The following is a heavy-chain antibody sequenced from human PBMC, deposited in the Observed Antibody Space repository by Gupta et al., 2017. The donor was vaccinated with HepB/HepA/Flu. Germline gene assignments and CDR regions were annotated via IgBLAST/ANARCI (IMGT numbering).Heavy chain of an antibody. V-gene: IGHV3-7*01. CDR3: ARDIDY. J-gene: IGHJ4*02. CDR2: IKQDGSER. CDR1: GFTFSNYW. Sequence: EVQLVESGGGLVQPGGSLRLSCAASGFTFSNYWMSWVRQAPGKGLEWVANIKQDGSERYYVDSLKGRFTISRDNAKSSLFLQMNSLRVEDTAVYYCARDIDYWGQGTLVTVSS.